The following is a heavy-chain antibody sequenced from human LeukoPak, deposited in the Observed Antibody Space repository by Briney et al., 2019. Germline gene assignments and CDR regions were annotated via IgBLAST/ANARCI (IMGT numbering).Heavy chain of an antibody. J-gene: IGHJ5*02. D-gene: IGHD6-6*01. CDR3: ARSSISYSSSSRSFDP. V-gene: IGHV4-34*01. CDR1: GGSFSGYY. CDR2: INHSGST. Sequence: RASETLSLTCAVYGGSFSGYYWSWIRQPPGKGLEWIGEINHSGSTNYNPSLKSRVTISVDTSKNQFSLKLSSVTAADTAVYYCARSSISYSSSSRSFDPWGQGTLVTVSS.